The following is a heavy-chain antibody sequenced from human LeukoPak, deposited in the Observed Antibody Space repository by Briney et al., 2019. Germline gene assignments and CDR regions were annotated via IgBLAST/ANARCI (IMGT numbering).Heavy chain of an antibody. V-gene: IGHV3-7*01. CDR1: GFTFSSYW. D-gene: IGHD4-23*01. Sequence: PEGSLRLSYAASGFTFSSYWMSWVRQAPGKGLEWVANIKQDGSEKYYVDSVKGRFTISRDNAKNSLYLQMNSLRAEDTAVYYCARGSDYGGNSVYPAEYFQHWGQGTLVTVSS. CDR3: ARGSDYGGNSVYPAEYFQH. J-gene: IGHJ1*01. CDR2: IKQDGSEK.